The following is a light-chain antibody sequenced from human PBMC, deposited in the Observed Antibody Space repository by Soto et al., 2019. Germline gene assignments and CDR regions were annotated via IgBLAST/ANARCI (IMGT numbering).Light chain of an antibody. CDR3: GADHGSGSNFGV. J-gene: IGLJ2*01. CDR1: SGYSNYK. Sequence: QSVLTLPPSASASLGASVTLTCTLSSGYSNYKVDWYQQRPGKGPRFVMRVGTGGIVGSKGDGIPDRFSVLGSGLNRYLTIKNIQEEDESDYHCGADHGSGSNFGVFGGGTQLTVL. V-gene: IGLV9-49*01. CDR2: VGTGGIVG.